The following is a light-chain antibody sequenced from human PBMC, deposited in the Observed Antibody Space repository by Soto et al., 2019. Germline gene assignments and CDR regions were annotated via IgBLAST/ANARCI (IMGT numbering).Light chain of an antibody. CDR2: DVS. Sequence: QSALTQPASVSGSPGQSITISCTGTSSDVGGYNYVSWYQQHPGKAPQLMIYDVSNRPSGVSNRFSGSKSGNTASLTISGLQAEDEADYYSSSYTSSSTVVFGGGTKVTVL. V-gene: IGLV2-14*01. J-gene: IGLJ2*01. CDR1: SSDVGGYNY. CDR3: SSYTSSSTVV.